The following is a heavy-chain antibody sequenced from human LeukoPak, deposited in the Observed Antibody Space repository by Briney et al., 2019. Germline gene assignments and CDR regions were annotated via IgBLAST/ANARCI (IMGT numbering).Heavy chain of an antibody. CDR3: AKDSYGSGSLNWFDP. Sequence: GGSLRLSCAASGFTFSSYAMHWVRQAPGKGLEWVSAISDSGVSTYYADAVKGRFTISRDNSRNTLYLQMNSLRAEDTAVYYCAKDSYGSGSLNWFDPWGQGTLVTVTS. D-gene: IGHD3-10*01. V-gene: IGHV3-23*01. CDR2: ISDSGVST. CDR1: GFTFSSYA. J-gene: IGHJ5*02.